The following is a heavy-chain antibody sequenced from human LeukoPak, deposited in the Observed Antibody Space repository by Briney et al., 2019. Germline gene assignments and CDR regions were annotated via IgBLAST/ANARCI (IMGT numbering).Heavy chain of an antibody. V-gene: IGHV4-30-4*01. CDR1: GGSISSGDYY. D-gene: IGHD3-10*01. CDR2: IYCSGST. Sequence: SQTLSLTCTVSGGSISSGDYYWSWIRQPPGKGLEWIGYIYCSGSTYYNPSLKSRVTISVDTSKNQFSLKLSSVTAADTAVYYCAREPMVRESGYYYYGMDVWGQGTTVTVSS. CDR3: AREPMVRESGYYYYGMDV. J-gene: IGHJ6*02.